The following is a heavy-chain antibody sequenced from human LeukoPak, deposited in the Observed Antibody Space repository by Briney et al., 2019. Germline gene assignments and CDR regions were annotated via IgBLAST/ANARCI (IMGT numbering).Heavy chain of an antibody. V-gene: IGHV3-23*01. CDR2: ISGSGGST. Sequence: GGSLRLSCAASGFTFSSYAMSWVRQAPGKGLEWVSAISGSGGSTYYAYSVKGRFTISKDNSRDTLYLQMNSLRAEDTAVYYCAKGYYDYVWGSYYFDYWGQGTLVTVSS. J-gene: IGHJ4*02. D-gene: IGHD3-16*01. CDR3: AKGYYDYVWGSYYFDY. CDR1: GFTFSSYA.